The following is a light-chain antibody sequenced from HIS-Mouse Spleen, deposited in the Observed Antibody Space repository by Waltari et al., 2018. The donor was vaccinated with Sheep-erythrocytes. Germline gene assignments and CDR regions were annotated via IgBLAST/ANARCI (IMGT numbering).Light chain of an antibody. J-gene: IGLJ2*01. CDR1: KLGDKY. CDR2: QST. V-gene: IGLV3-1*01. CDR3: QAWDSSIVV. Sequence: SSELTQPPSVSVSPGQTASITCSGDKLGDKYACWYQQKPGQSPVLVIYQSTKRPSGIPERFAGSNAGNTATLDISGTQAMDEADYYCQAWDSSIVVFGGGTKLTVL.